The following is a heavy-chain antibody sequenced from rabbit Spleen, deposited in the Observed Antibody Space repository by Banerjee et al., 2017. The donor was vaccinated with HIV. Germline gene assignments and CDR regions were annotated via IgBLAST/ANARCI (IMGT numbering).Heavy chain of an antibody. J-gene: IGHJ6*01. CDR2: IDPIFGST. V-gene: IGHV1S7*01. CDR3: ARDTSSSFSSYGMDL. CDR1: GFDFGSYG. Sequence: HLKESGGGLVQPGGSLKLSCKASGFDFGSYGVSWVRQAPGKGLEWIGYIDPIFGSTYYTSWVNGRFTISSHNAQNTLYLQLNSLTAADTATYFCARDTSSSFSSYGMDLWGPGTLVTVS. D-gene: IGHD1-1*01.